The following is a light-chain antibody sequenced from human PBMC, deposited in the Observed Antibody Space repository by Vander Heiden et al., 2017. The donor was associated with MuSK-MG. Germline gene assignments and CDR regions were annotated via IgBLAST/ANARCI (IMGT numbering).Light chain of an antibody. CDR3: QQDNNWPYT. Sequence: ELVMTQSPATLSVYPGERATLSCRASQSISSNLAWYQQKPGQAPRLLIFGVSTRATGIPATFSGSGSGTEFTLTISSLQSEDFAVYYCQQDNNWPYTFGQGTKLEIK. CDR1: QSISSN. V-gene: IGKV3-15*01. J-gene: IGKJ2*01. CDR2: GVS.